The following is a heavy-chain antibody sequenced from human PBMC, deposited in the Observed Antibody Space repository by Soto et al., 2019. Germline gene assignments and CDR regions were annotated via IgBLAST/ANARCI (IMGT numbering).Heavy chain of an antibody. J-gene: IGHJ4*02. Sequence: PGGSLRLSCVASGITFSSYAMTWVRQAPGKGLEWVSAIRGSGDDTYYADSVKGRFTISRDNSKNTLYLQMNSLRAEDTAIYYCAKLPSTFKPSDHWGQGTLVTVSS. V-gene: IGHV3-23*01. CDR3: AKLPSTFKPSDH. CDR1: GITFSSYA. CDR2: IRGSGDDT.